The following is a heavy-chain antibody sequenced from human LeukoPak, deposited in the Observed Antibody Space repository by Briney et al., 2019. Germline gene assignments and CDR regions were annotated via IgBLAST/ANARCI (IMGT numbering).Heavy chain of an antibody. CDR3: ARGLSITYYYDSSGYLGAFDI. V-gene: IGHV4-34*01. D-gene: IGHD3-22*01. CDR2: INHSGST. Sequence: ETLSLTCAVYGGSFSGYYWSWIRQPPGKGLEWIGEINHSGSTNYNPSLKSRVTISVDTSKNQFSLKLSSVTAADTAVYYCARGLSITYYYDSSGYLGAFDIWGQGTMVTVSS. CDR1: GGSFSGYY. J-gene: IGHJ3*02.